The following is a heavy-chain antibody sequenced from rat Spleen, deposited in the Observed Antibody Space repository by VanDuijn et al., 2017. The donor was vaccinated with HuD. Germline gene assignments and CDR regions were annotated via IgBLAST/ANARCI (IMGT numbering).Heavy chain of an antibody. D-gene: IGHD4-1*01. Sequence: EVQLVESDGGLVQPGRSLKLSCAASGFTFSDYYMAWVRQAPTKGLEWVATISYDGSSTYYRDSVKGRFTISRDNAKSTLYLQMDSLRSEDTATYYCAKGGHFDYWGQGVMVTVSS. CDR3: AKGGHFDY. CDR2: ISYDGSST. CDR1: GFTFSDYY. V-gene: IGHV5-29*01. J-gene: IGHJ2*01.